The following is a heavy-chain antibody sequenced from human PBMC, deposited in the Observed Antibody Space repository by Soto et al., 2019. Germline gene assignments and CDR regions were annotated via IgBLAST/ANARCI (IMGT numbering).Heavy chain of an antibody. CDR2: IYSGGST. Sequence: GGSLRLSCAASGFTVSSNYMSWVRQAPGKGLEWVSVIYSGGSTYYADSVKGRFTISRDNSKNTLYLQMNSLRAEDTAVYYCASPRYASNYYYYYYGMDVWGQGTTVTVSS. D-gene: IGHD2-8*01. J-gene: IGHJ6*02. CDR1: GFTVSSNY. V-gene: IGHV3-53*01. CDR3: ASPRYASNYYYYYYGMDV.